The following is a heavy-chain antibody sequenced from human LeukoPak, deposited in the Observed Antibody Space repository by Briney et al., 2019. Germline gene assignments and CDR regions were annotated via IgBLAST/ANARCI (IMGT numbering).Heavy chain of an antibody. CDR2: IYTSGST. CDR1: GGSISSYY. CDR3: ARDSHYYDSSPFDY. V-gene: IGHV4-4*07. J-gene: IGHJ4*02. Sequence: PSETLSLTCTVSGGSISSYYWSWIRQPAGKGLEWIGRIYTSGSTNYNPSLKSRVTMSVDTSKNQFSLKLSSVTAADTAVYYCARDSHYYDSSPFDYWGQGTLVTVSS. D-gene: IGHD3-22*01.